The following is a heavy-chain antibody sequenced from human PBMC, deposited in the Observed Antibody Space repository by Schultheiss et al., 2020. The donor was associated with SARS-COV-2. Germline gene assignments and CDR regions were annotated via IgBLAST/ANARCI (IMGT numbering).Heavy chain of an antibody. J-gene: IGHJ4*02. V-gene: IGHV4-61*01. CDR2: IYYSGST. Sequence: SETLSLTCTVSGGSVSSGSYYWSWIRQPPGKGLEWIGYIYYSGSTNYNPSLKSRVTISVDTSKNQFSLKLSSVTAADTAVYYCAREDGYYYFDYWGQGTLVTV. CDR3: AREDGYYYFDY. CDR1: GGSVSSGSYY. D-gene: IGHD3-22*01.